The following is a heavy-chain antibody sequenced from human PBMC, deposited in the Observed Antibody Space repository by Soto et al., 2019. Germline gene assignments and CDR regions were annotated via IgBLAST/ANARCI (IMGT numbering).Heavy chain of an antibody. CDR2: ISAYNGNT. J-gene: IGHJ4*02. CDR1: GYTFTSYG. Sequence: GASVKVSCKASGYTFTSYGISWVRQAPGQGLEWMGWISAYNGNTNYAQKLQGRVTMTTDTSTSTAYMELRSLRSDDTAVYYCARDPGYSSGWYRSKSFDYWGQGTLVTVSS. CDR3: ARDPGYSSGWYRSKSFDY. D-gene: IGHD6-19*01. V-gene: IGHV1-18*01.